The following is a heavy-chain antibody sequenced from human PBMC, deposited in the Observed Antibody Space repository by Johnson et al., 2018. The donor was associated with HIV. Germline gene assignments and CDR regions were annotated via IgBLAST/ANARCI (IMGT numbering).Heavy chain of an antibody. CDR1: GFTVSSNY. J-gene: IGHJ3*02. Sequence: VQLVESGGGLIQPGGSLRLSCAASGFTVSSNYMSWVRQAPGKGLEWVSVIYSGGSTYYADSVKGRLTISRDNSKNTLYLQMNSLRAEDTAVYYCSRDRTYCRGGSCYFDAFDIWGQGTMVTVSS. CDR3: SRDRTYCRGGSCYFDAFDI. D-gene: IGHD2-15*01. V-gene: IGHV3-53*01. CDR2: IYSGGST.